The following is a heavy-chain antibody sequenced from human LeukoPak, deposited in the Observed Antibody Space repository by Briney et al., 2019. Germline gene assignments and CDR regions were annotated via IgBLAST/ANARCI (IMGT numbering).Heavy chain of an antibody. CDR3: AREWLISPPEKTVLFDY. CDR1: GFLFSQYV. CDR2: IKEDGSET. D-gene: IGHD3-16*01. Sequence: PGGSLRLSCAASGFLFSQYVMSWVRQAPGKGLEWVANIKEDGSETYYADSVKGRFLISRDNAQNSLYLEMNFVTPEDTAVYYCAREWLISPPEKTVLFDYWGQGTRVTVSS. J-gene: IGHJ4*02. V-gene: IGHV3-7*01.